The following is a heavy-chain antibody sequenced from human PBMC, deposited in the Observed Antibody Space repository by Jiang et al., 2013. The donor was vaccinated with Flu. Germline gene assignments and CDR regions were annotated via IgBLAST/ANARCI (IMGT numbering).Heavy chain of an antibody. CDR2: IDWDDEK. CDR3: VHRATIAVAGTRFDY. V-gene: IGHV2-70*04. D-gene: IGHD6-13*01. Sequence: KPTQTLTLTCTFSGFSLSTSRMRVSWIRQPPGKALEWLARIDWDDEKFYSASLKSRLTITKDTSKNQVVLTMTNMDPVDTATYYCVHRATIAVAGTRFDYWGQGTLVTVSS. CDR1: GFSLSTSRMR. J-gene: IGHJ4*02.